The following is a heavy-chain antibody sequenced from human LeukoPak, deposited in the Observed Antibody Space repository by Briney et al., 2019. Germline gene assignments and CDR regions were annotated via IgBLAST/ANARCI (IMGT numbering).Heavy chain of an antibody. CDR3: ARLYSSSWSFDY. CDR2: INHSGST. Sequence: SETLSLTCAVYGGSFSGYYWSLIRQPPGKGLEWIGEINHSGSTNYNPSLKSRVTISVDTSKNQFSLKLSSVTAADTAVYYCARLYSSSWSFDYWGQGTLVTVSS. V-gene: IGHV4-34*01. J-gene: IGHJ4*02. D-gene: IGHD6-13*01. CDR1: GGSFSGYY.